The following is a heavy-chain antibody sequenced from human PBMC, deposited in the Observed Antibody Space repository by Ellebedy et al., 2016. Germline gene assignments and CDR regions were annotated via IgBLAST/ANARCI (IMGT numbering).Heavy chain of an antibody. CDR3: ARDGGSTAMPQD. Sequence: ASVKVSXXASGYTFTGYYMHWVRQAPGQGLEWMGWINPNSGGTNYAQKFQGWVTMTRDTSISTAYMELSRLRSDDTAVYYCARDGGSTAMPQDWGQGTLVTVSS. D-gene: IGHD5-18*01. CDR1: GYTFTGYY. J-gene: IGHJ4*02. V-gene: IGHV1-2*04. CDR2: INPNSGGT.